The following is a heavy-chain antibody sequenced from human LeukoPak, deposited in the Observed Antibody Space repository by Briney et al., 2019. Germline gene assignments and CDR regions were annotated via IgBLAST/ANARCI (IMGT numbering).Heavy chain of an antibody. CDR3: ARTPASRYSSGWFEDDY. D-gene: IGHD6-19*01. J-gene: IGHJ4*02. V-gene: IGHV1-18*01. CDR2: ISAYNGNT. CDR1: GYTFTSYG. Sequence: ASVRVSCKASGYTFTSYGISWVRQAPGQGLEWMGWISAYNGNTNYAQKLQGRVTMTTDTSTSTAYMELRSLRSDDTAVYYCARTPASRYSSGWFEDDYWGQGTLVTVSS.